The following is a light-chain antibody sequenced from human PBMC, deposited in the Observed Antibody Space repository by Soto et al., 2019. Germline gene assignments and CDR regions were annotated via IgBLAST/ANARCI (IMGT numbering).Light chain of an antibody. J-gene: IGKJ1*01. CDR1: LSVSSNY. CDR2: GAS. CDR3: QQYDTSPRT. V-gene: IGKV3-20*01. Sequence: EVMLTQSPGTLSLSPGERATLSCRASLSVSSNYSAWYQQKSGQAPRLLIYGASNSATGIPDRFSGSGAGTDFTHTIMRQEPEDFPVYDCQQYDTSPRTVGQGTKVEFK.